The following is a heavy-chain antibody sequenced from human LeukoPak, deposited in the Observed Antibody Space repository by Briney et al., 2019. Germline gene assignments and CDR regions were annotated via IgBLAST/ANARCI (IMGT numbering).Heavy chain of an antibody. CDR2: ISGSGGTN. D-gene: IGHD1-26*01. V-gene: IGHV3-48*03. J-gene: IGHJ5*02. CDR1: GFTFNTYE. CDR3: ARATYSGSYFGL. Sequence: GGSLRLACAASGFTFNTYEMNWVRQAPGKGLEWVSYISGSGGTNFYADSVKGRFTISRDNAKNSLYLQINSLRAEDTAIYYCARATYSGSYFGLWGQGTLVTVSS.